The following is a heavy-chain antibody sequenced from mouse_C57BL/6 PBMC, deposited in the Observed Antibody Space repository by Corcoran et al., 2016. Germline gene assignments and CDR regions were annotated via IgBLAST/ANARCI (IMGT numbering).Heavy chain of an antibody. CDR3: ARWIYYGNYVDY. CDR1: EYTFTDYY. J-gene: IGHJ2*01. D-gene: IGHD2-1*01. Sequence: EVRLQQSGPELVKPGASVKISCKASEYTFTDYYMNWVKQSHGKSLEWIGDINPNNGGTSYNQKFKGKATLTVDKSSSTAYMELRSLTSEDSAVYYCARWIYYGNYVDYWGQGTTLTVSS. CDR2: INPNNGGT. V-gene: IGHV1-26*01.